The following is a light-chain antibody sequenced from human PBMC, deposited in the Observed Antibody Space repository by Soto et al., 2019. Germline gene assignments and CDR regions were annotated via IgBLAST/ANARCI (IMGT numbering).Light chain of an antibody. CDR2: ANN. CDR1: GSNVGTSY. J-gene: IGLJ3*02. Sequence: QSVLTQPPSASGTPGQRVTISCSGSGSNVGTSYVYWYQQLPGTAPKLLIYANNQRPSGVPERFSGSKSGTSASLAISGLRSEDEADYYCAAWDDSLSGRVFGGGPKLTVL. V-gene: IGLV1-47*01. CDR3: AAWDDSLSGRV.